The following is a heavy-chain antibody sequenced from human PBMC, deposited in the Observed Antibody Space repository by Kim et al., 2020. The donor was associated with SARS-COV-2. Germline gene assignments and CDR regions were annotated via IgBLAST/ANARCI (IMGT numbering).Heavy chain of an antibody. CDR2: ISSNGGST. Sequence: GGSLRLSCSASGFTFSSYAMHWVRQAPGKGLEYVSAISSNGGSTYYADSVKGKFTISRDNSKNTLYLQMSSLRAEDTAVYYCVKGAAVAGRLGGPGHFDYWGQGTLVTVSS. V-gene: IGHV3-64D*09. D-gene: IGHD6-19*01. J-gene: IGHJ4*02. CDR3: VKGAAVAGRLGGPGHFDY. CDR1: GFTFSSYA.